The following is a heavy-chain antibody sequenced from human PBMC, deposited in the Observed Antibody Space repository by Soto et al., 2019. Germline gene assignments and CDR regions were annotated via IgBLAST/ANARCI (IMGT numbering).Heavy chain of an antibody. D-gene: IGHD6-13*01. Sequence: ASVKVSCKASGYTFTNYGVSWVRQAPGQGLEWMGWIRCDNGHADYAQKFQDRVTMTTDSSTTTVYMELRTLRSDDTAMYFCARDRSHSDLWGQGTLVTVSS. CDR2: IRCDNGHA. CDR3: ARDRSHSDL. V-gene: IGHV1-18*04. CDR1: GYTFTNYG. J-gene: IGHJ5*02.